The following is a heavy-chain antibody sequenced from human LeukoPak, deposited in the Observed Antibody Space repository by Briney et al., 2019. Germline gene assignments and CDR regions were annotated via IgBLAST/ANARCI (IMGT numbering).Heavy chain of an antibody. J-gene: IGHJ4*02. CDR1: GFTFNNYN. D-gene: IGHD3-22*01. Sequence: GGSLRLSCAASGFTFNNYNMNWVSQAPGKGLEWVSSISRSSIYIYYANSVKGRFTISRDNAKKSLYLQMNSLRAEDTAVYYCARGRYDSSGYYPIFDFWGQGTLVTVSS. CDR3: ARGRYDSSGYYPIFDF. CDR2: ISRSSIYI. V-gene: IGHV3-21*01.